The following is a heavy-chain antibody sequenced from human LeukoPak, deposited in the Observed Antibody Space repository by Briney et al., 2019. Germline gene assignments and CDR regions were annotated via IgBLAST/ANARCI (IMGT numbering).Heavy chain of an antibody. V-gene: IGHV3-23*01. CDR1: GFTFSSYA. CDR2: ISNSGGNT. Sequence: GGSLRLSCAASGFTFSSYAMSWVRQAPGKGLEWVSVISNSGGNTYYADSVKGRFTISRDNSKNTLYLQMNSLRAEDTAVYYCARYSGGGVNSPINYWGQGTLVTVSS. J-gene: IGHJ4*02. CDR3: ARYSGGGVNSPINY. D-gene: IGHD5-12*01.